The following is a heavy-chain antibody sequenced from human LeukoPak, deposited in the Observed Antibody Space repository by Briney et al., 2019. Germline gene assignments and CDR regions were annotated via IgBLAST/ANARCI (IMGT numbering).Heavy chain of an antibody. V-gene: IGHV3-53*01. D-gene: IGHD3-22*01. Sequence: GGSLRLSCAASGFTVSSNYMSWVRQAPGKGLEWVSVIYSGGSTYYADSVKGRFTISRDNSKNTLYLQMNSLRAEDTAVYYCEREVPRGYYDSSGYSKHAFDIWGKGTMVTVSS. J-gene: IGHJ3*02. CDR2: IYSGGST. CDR1: GFTVSSNY. CDR3: EREVPRGYYDSSGYSKHAFDI.